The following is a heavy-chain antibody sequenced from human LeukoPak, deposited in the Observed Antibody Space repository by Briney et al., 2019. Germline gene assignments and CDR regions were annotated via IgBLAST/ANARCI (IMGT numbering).Heavy chain of an antibody. Sequence: GESLKISCKGSGYSFSDSWIGWVRQMPGKALEWMGIIYPGDSDTRYSPSFQGQVTISADKSISTAYLQWSSLKATDTAMYYCARQYGRPFDYWGQGTLVTVSS. J-gene: IGHJ4*02. CDR3: ARQYGRPFDY. CDR1: GYSFSDSW. V-gene: IGHV5-51*01. CDR2: IYPGDSDT. D-gene: IGHD4-17*01.